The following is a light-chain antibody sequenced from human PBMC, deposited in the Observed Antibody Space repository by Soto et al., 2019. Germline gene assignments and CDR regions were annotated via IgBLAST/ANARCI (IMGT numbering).Light chain of an antibody. CDR3: SSYAGNYVYV. CDR1: SSDVGGYNY. V-gene: IGLV2-11*01. CDR2: DVS. J-gene: IGLJ1*01. Sequence: QSVRPQPRSASGSPGHSVTIPCTGTSSDVGGYNYVSWYQRHAGKGPKLIIYDVSERPSGVPDRFSASKSGNTASLTISGLQAEDEADYYCSSYAGNYVYVFGSGTKVTVL.